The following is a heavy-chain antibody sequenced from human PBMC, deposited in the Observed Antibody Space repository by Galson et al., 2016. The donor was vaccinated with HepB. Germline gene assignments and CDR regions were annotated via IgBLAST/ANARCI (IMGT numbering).Heavy chain of an antibody. V-gene: IGHV3-30*04. CDR2: ISYDGGNK. Sequence: SLRLSCAASGFSFSSYAKHWVRQAPGKGLEGVAIISYDGGNKFYADSVKDRFTISRDNSKNTLYLQMDSLRVEDTALYYCARSDSGYDSFDCWGQGTLVTVAS. J-gene: IGHJ4*02. CDR1: GFSFSSYA. D-gene: IGHD5-12*01. CDR3: ARSDSGYDSFDC.